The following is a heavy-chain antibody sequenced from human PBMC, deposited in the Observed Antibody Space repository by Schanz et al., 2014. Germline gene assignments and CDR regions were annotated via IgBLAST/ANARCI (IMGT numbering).Heavy chain of an antibody. CDR2: ISTYNGNT. Sequence: QVQLVQSGAEVKKPGASVKVSCKASGYTFTSYGISWVRQAPGQGLEWMGWISTYNGNTNYAQKLQGRVTMTTDTSTSTAYMELRSLRSDDTAVYYCARGYYYGSGSYFPSHYYFDYWGQGTLVTVSS. J-gene: IGHJ4*02. CDR3: ARGYYYGSGSYFPSHYYFDY. CDR1: GYTFTSYG. V-gene: IGHV1-18*04. D-gene: IGHD3-10*01.